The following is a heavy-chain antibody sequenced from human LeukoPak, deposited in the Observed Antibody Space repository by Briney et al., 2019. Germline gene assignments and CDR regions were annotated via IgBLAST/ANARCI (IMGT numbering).Heavy chain of an antibody. Sequence: GSLRLSCVASGEWMSWHRQAPGKGLEWLASMNQDGSEKNYVDSVKGRFTISRDNAKNSLYLQMNSLRAEDTAVYYCAKGGGSGWYWEEYWGQGTLVTVSS. CDR3: AKGGGSGWYWEEY. J-gene: IGHJ4*02. CDR1: GEW. D-gene: IGHD6-19*01. V-gene: IGHV3-7*03. CDR2: MNQDGSEK.